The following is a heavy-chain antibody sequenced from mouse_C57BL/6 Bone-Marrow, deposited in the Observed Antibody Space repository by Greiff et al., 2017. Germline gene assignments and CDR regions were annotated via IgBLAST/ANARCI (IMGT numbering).Heavy chain of an antibody. CDR2: ISYDGSN. CDR3: AREFITTVVATDFDV. D-gene: IGHD1-1*01. Sequence: EVKLMESGPGLVKPSQSLSLTCSVTGYSITSGYYWNWIRQFPGNKLEWMGYISYDGSNNYNPSLKNRISITRDTSKNQFFLKLNSVTTEDTATYYCAREFITTVVATDFDVWGTGTTVTVSS. V-gene: IGHV3-6*01. CDR1: GYSITSGYY. J-gene: IGHJ1*03.